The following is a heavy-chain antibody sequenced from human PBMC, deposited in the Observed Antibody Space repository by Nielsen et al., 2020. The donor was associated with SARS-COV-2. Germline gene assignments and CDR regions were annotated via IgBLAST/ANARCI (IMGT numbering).Heavy chain of an antibody. J-gene: IGHJ4*02. D-gene: IGHD5-12*01. CDR2: INGGNGDT. Sequence: ASVKVSCKASGYTFGSHAMHWVRQARGQGLEWMGWINGGNGDTKYSQKFQGRVTITTDTSASTAYLEVHSLRSEDTAVYYCARDSISGYETDHWGQGTLVTVSS. CDR1: GYTFGSHA. CDR3: ARDSISGYETDH. V-gene: IGHV1-3*01.